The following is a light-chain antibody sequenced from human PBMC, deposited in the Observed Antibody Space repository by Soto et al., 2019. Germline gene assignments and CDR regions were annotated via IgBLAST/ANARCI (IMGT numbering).Light chain of an antibody. Sequence: IVMTQSPATLSVSPGERATLSCRASQSVSSSLAWFQQKPGQAPRLLIYSASTRATGIPARFSGSGSGTEFTLTISSLQSEGFAVYYCQRYNGRPPWTLGQGTKVDIK. CDR2: SAS. J-gene: IGKJ1*01. CDR3: QRYNGRPPWT. V-gene: IGKV3-15*01. CDR1: QSVSSS.